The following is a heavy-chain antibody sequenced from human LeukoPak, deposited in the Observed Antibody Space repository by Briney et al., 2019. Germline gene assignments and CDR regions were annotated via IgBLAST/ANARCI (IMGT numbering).Heavy chain of an antibody. CDR1: AYTFTGYY. V-gene: IGHV1-18*04. CDR3: ARDPSLLSFLDY. Sequence: ASVKVSCKASAYTFTGYYMHWVRQAPGQGLEWMGWISEYNGNTHYAQKFQGRVTMTTDTSTSTAYMELRSLRSDDTAVYYCARDPSLLSFLDYWGQGTLVTVSS. J-gene: IGHJ4*02. D-gene: IGHD3-10*01. CDR2: ISEYNGNT.